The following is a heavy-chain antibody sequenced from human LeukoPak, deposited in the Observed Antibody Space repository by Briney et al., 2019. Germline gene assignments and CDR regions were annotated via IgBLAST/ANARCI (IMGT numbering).Heavy chain of an antibody. CDR1: GGSISSSSYY. J-gene: IGHJ4*02. CDR2: IYYSGST. CDR3: ARVAHNYYDSSGYRYYFDY. D-gene: IGHD3-22*01. V-gene: IGHV4-39*07. Sequence: PSETLSLTCTVSGGSISSSSYYWGWIRQPPGKGLEWIGSIYYSGSTYYNPSLKSRVTISVDTSKNQFSLKLSSVTAADTAVYYCARVAHNYYDSSGYRYYFDYWGQGTLVTVSS.